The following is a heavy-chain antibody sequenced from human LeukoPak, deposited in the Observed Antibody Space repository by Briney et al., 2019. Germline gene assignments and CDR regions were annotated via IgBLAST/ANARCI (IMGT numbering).Heavy chain of an antibody. Sequence: PSETLSLTCAVYGGSFSGYYWSWIRQPPGKGLEWIGEINHSGSTNYNPSLKSRVTISVDTSKNQFSLKLSSVTAADTAVYYCARGAYYYDSSGYYYEGDYFDYWGQGTLVTVSS. J-gene: IGHJ4*02. CDR1: GGSFSGYY. CDR2: INHSGST. V-gene: IGHV4-34*01. D-gene: IGHD3-22*01. CDR3: ARGAYYYDSSGYYYEGDYFDY.